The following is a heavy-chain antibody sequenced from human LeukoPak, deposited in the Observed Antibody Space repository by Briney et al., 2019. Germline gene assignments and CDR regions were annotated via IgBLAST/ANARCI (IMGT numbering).Heavy chain of an antibody. Sequence: PGGSLRLSCAASGFTFSIYWIHWVRQAPGKGLVWVSRISPDGSSTNYADSVKGRFTISRDNARNILYLQMNSLRAEDTAVYYCASNFAGSSRDYWGQGTLVTVSS. CDR3: ASNFAGSSRDY. CDR1: GFTFSIYW. CDR2: ISPDGSST. J-gene: IGHJ4*02. V-gene: IGHV3-74*01. D-gene: IGHD6-13*01.